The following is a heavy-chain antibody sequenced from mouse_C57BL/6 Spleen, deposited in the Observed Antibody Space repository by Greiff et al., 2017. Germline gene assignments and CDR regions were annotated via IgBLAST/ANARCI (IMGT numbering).Heavy chain of an antibody. D-gene: IGHD1-1*01. Sequence: VQLQQPGAELVKPGASVKLSCKASGYTFTSYWMHWVKQRPGQGLEWIGMIHPNSGSTNYNEKFKSKATLTVDKSSSTAYMQLSSLTSEDSAVYYCARGGNYYGSNYAMDYWGQGTSVTVSS. CDR1: GYTFTSYW. J-gene: IGHJ4*01. CDR3: ARGGNYYGSNYAMDY. CDR2: IHPNSGST. V-gene: IGHV1-64*01.